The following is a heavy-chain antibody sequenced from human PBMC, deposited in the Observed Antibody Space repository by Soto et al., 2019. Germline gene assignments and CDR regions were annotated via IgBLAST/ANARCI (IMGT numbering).Heavy chain of an antibody. D-gene: IGHD3-22*01. CDR1: GYSFTSYW. Sequence: GESLKISCNGSGYSFTSYWISWVRQMPGKGLEWMGRIDPSDSYTNYSPSFQGHVTISADKSISTAYLQWSSLKASDTAMYYCARRGYYYDSSGYYPSAFDIWGQGTMVTVSS. CDR2: IDPSDSYT. J-gene: IGHJ3*02. V-gene: IGHV5-10-1*01. CDR3: ARRGYYYDSSGYYPSAFDI.